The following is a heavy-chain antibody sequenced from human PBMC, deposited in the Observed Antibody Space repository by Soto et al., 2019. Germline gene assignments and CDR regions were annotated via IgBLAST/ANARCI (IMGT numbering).Heavy chain of an antibody. V-gene: IGHV3-48*01. CDR1: GFTFSSYS. CDR2: ISSSSSTI. D-gene: IGHD4-17*01. Sequence: GGSLRLSCAASGFTFSSYSMNWVRQAPGKGLEWVSYISSSSSTIYYADPVKGRFTISRDNAKNSLSLQMNSLRAEDTAVYYCARGSDYGDYVNWYFDLWGRGTLVTVSS. CDR3: ARGSDYGDYVNWYFDL. J-gene: IGHJ2*01.